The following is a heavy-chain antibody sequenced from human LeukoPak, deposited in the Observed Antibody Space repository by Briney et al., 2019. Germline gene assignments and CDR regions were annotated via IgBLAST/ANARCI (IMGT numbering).Heavy chain of an antibody. V-gene: IGHV3-66*02. CDR1: AINVTINY. Sequence: PGGSLRLSCAASAINVTINYMTWIRQAPGKGLEWVSLIYGDNAAYYAESVRGRFIISRDSLKNTLFLQMNSLRAEDTAVYYCVSSTGQQFIPYDYWGHGTHVTVSS. CDR3: VSSTGQQFIPYDY. J-gene: IGHJ4*01. CDR2: IYGDNAA. D-gene: IGHD6-13*01.